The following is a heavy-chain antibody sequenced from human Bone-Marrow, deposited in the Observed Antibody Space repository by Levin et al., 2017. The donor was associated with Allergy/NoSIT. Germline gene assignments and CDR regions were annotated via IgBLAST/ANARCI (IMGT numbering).Heavy chain of an antibody. CDR2: ISVTGSYI. Sequence: GESLKISCSASGFTFYNYNMHWVRQTPGKGLEWVSSISVTGSYIYYADSVKGRFTISRANTKNSLNLQVSSLRAEDTAVYHCVRGIIGDVRVAHKEAFDVWGQGTMVTVSS. CDR3: VRGIIGDVRVAHKEAFDV. D-gene: IGHD2/OR15-2a*01. CDR1: GFTFYNYN. J-gene: IGHJ3*01. V-gene: IGHV3-21*01.